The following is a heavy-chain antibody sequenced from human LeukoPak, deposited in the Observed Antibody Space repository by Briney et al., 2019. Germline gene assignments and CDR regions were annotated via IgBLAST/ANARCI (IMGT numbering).Heavy chain of an antibody. CDR1: GFTVSSNY. CDR3: ARVYRYFDWLLFDY. Sequence: GGSLRLSCAASGFTVSSNYMSWVRQAPGKGLEWVSVIYSGGSTYYADSVKGRFTISRDNSKNTLYLQMNSLRAEDTAVYYCARVYRYFDWLLFDYWGQGTLVTVSS. V-gene: IGHV3-53*01. CDR2: IYSGGST. D-gene: IGHD3-9*01. J-gene: IGHJ4*02.